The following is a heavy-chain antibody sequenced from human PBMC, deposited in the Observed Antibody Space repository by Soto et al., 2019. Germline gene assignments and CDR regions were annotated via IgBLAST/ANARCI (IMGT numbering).Heavy chain of an antibody. CDR1: GYTFTSYG. Sequence: QVRLVQSGAEVKKPGASVKVSCKASGYTFTSYGISWVRQAPGQGLEWMGWISAYNGNTKYAQKLQGRDTMNTVTFTSTAEMELTSLRSDDTAVYYCAREPNYFDYWGQGTLVTVSS. J-gene: IGHJ4*02. V-gene: IGHV1-18*01. CDR2: ISAYNGNT. CDR3: AREPNYFDY.